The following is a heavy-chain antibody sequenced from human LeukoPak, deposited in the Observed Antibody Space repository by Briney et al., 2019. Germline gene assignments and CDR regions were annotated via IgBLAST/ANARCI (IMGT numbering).Heavy chain of an antibody. CDR3: ARDTAMPPMTGWFDP. D-gene: IGHD5-18*01. CDR1: GGSFSDYN. J-gene: IGHJ5*02. V-gene: IGHV4-34*01. CDR2: IGHNGST. Sequence: SETLSLTCAVYGGSFSDYNWTWIRQPLGKGLEWIGEIGHNGSTNYNPSLKGRVTISVDTSKNQFSLKLSSVTAADTAVYYCARDTAMPPMTGWFDPWGQGTLVTVSS.